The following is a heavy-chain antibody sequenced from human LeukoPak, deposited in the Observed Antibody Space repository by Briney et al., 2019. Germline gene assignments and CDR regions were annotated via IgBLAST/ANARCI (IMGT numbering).Heavy chain of an antibody. D-gene: IGHD1-26*01. Sequence: SETLSLTCAVSGGSISSSNWWNWIRQPPGKGLEWIGYIYYSGSTNYNPSLKSRVTISVDTSKNQFSLKLSSVTAADTAVYYCARASGSYYSAPFLDYWGQGTLVTVSS. J-gene: IGHJ4*02. CDR2: IYYSGST. CDR3: ARASGSYYSAPFLDY. CDR1: GGSISSSNW. V-gene: IGHV4-61*01.